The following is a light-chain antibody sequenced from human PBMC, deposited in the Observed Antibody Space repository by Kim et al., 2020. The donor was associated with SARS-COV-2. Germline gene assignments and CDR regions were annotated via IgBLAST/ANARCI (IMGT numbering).Light chain of an antibody. CDR1: NIGSKN. V-gene: IGLV3-9*01. Sequence: SVALRQTARITCGGNNIGSKNVHWYQQKPGQAPVLAIYRDSNRPSGIPERFSGSNSGNTATLTISRAQAGDEADYYCQVWDSSTVVFGGGTQLTVL. CDR3: QVWDSSTVV. CDR2: RDS. J-gene: IGLJ2*01.